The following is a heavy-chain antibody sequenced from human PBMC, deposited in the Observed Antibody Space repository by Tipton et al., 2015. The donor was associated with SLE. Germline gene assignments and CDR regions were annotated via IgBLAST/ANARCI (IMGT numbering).Heavy chain of an antibody. CDR1: GGSISSGGYS. J-gene: IGHJ3*02. Sequence: TLSLTCAVSGGSISSGGYSWSWIRQPPGKGLEWIGYIYHSGSTYYNPSLKSRVTISVDTSKNQFSLKLSSVTAADTAVYYCAGAAPGVQGVNDAFDIWGQGTMVTVSS. D-gene: IGHD3-10*01. V-gene: IGHV4-30-2*01. CDR2: IYHSGST. CDR3: AGAAPGVQGVNDAFDI.